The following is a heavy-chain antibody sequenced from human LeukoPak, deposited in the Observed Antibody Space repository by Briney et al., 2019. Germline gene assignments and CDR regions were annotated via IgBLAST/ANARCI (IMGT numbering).Heavy chain of an antibody. CDR2: IYYSGST. CDR1: GGSISSYY. D-gene: IGHD4-17*01. V-gene: IGHV4-59*01. J-gene: IGHJ4*02. CDR3: ARVIYGDYWDFDY. Sequence: SETLSLTCTVSGGSISSYYWSWIRQPPGKGLEWIGYIYYSGSTNCNPSLKSRVTISVDTSKNQFSLKLSSVTAADTAVYYCARVIYGDYWDFDYWGQGTLVTVSS.